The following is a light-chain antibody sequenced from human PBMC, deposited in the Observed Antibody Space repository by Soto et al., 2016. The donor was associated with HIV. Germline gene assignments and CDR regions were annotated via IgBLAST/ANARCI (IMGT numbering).Light chain of an antibody. V-gene: IGLV3-1*01. CDR3: QAYDSSAVV. Sequence: SYELTQPPSVSVSPGQTASITCSVDKLGDKYVSWYKQKPGQSPVLVIYEDNKRPSGIPERFSGSNSGNTATLTISGTQALDEADYYCQAYDSSAVVFGGGTKLTVL. J-gene: IGLJ2*01. CDR1: KLGDKY. CDR2: EDN.